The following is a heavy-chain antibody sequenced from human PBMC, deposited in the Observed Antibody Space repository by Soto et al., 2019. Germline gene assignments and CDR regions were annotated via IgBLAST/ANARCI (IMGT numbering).Heavy chain of an antibody. Sequence: QVHLVQSGAEVKKPGASVKVSCKASGYTFTSFGFSWVRQAPGQGLEWMGWISANNGNTNYEQKLQGRVTMTTDTSTNTAYMELRSLRRDDTAVYYCARGRRNSQSSGSQTFDYWGQGTLVTVSS. V-gene: IGHV1-18*01. CDR2: ISANNGNT. J-gene: IGHJ4*02. CDR1: GYTFTSFG. CDR3: ARGRRNSQSSGSQTFDY. D-gene: IGHD3-10*01.